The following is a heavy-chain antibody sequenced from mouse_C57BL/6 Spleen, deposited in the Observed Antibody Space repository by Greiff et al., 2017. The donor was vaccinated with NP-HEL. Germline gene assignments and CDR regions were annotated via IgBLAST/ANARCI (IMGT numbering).Heavy chain of an antibody. Sequence: GGGLVQPKGSLKLSCAASGFSFNTYAMNWVRQAPGKGLEWVARIRSKSNNYATYYADSVKDRFTISRDDSESMLYLQMNNLKTEDTAMYYCVRRGLRVGYFDVWGTGTTVTVSS. D-gene: IGHD1-1*01. J-gene: IGHJ1*03. CDR1: GFSFNTYA. CDR3: VRRGLRVGYFDV. CDR2: IRSKSNNYAT. V-gene: IGHV10-1*01.